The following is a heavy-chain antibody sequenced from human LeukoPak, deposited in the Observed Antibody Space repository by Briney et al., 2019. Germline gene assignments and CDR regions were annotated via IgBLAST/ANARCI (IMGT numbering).Heavy chain of an antibody. CDR3: AVILRGYSFPRGLYYYYYMDV. CDR2: IYYSGST. J-gene: IGHJ6*03. Sequence: SETLSLTCTVSGGSISSSSYYWGWIRQPPGKGLEWIGSIYYSGSTYYNPSLKSRVTISVDTSKNQFSLKLSSVTAADTAVYYCAVILRGYSFPRGLYYYYYMDVWGKGTTVTVSS. D-gene: IGHD5-18*01. CDR1: GGSISSSSYY. V-gene: IGHV4-39*07.